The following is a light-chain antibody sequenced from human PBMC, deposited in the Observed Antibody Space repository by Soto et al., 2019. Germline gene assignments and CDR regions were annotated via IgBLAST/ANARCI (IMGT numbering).Light chain of an antibody. CDR2: GAS. J-gene: IGKJ1*01. CDR1: QSVSSSY. Sequence: EIVLTQSPGTLSLSPGERATLSCRASQSVSSSYLAWYQQKPGQAPRLLIYGASSRATGIPDRFSGSGAGTDFTLTISRLEPEGFAVYYCQQYGSSPGWTFGQGTKVEIK. V-gene: IGKV3-20*01. CDR3: QQYGSSPGWT.